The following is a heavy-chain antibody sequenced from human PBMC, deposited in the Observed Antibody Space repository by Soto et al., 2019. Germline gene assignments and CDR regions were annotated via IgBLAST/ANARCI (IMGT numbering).Heavy chain of an antibody. CDR2: ISARKGDT. J-gene: IGHJ4*02. CDR1: GYTFTSYG. CDR3: ARGRYGDY. D-gene: IGHD1-1*01. Sequence: QVHLVQSGAEVKTPGATVKVSCKGSGYTFTSYGTTWVRQAPGQGLEWMGWISARKGDTDYAQKLQGRVTVTRDTSTSTAYMDRRSLRSDDTAVYYCARGRYGDYWGQGALVTVSS. V-gene: IGHV1-18*01.